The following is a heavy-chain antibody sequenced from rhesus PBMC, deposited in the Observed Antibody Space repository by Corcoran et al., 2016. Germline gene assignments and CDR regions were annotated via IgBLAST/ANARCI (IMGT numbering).Heavy chain of an antibody. J-gene: IGHJ6*01. CDR2: FVCYSDST. D-gene: IGHD4-17*01. Sequence: QVQLRESGPGLVKPSETLSLTCTGSGDAISSNWWSWIRPPPGQGLEWIGEFVCYSDSTNYNPSLKSRVTVSKDASKNQFFLKLNSVTAADTAVYYCARDRSYGNSYGLDSWGQGVVVTVSS. V-gene: IGHV4-80*01. CDR3: ARDRSYGNSYGLDS. CDR1: GDAISSNW.